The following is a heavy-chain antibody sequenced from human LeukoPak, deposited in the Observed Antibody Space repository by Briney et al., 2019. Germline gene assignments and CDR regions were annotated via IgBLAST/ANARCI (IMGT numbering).Heavy chain of an antibody. J-gene: IGHJ4*02. Sequence: ASVKVSCKASGYTFTGYYIHWVRQAPGQGLEWMGWINPNSGGTNYAQKFQGRVTMTRDTSISTAYMELSRLRSDDTAVYYCARMQFVVVPAAIGYWGQGTLVTVSS. D-gene: IGHD2-2*02. CDR2: INPNSGGT. CDR3: ARMQFVVVPAAIGY. V-gene: IGHV1-2*02. CDR1: GYTFTGYY.